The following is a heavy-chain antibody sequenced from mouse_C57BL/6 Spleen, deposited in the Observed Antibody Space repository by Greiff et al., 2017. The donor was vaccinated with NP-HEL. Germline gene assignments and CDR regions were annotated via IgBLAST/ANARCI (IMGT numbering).Heavy chain of an antibody. Sequence: EVQVVESGGGLVKPGGSLKLSCAASGFTFSDYGMHWVRQAPEKGLEWVAYISSGSSTIYYADTVKGRFTISRDNAKNTLFLQMTSLRSEDTAMYYCASSYGYDGAWFAYWGQGTLVTVSA. CDR3: ASSYGYDGAWFAY. CDR1: GFTFSDYG. D-gene: IGHD2-2*01. CDR2: ISSGSSTI. V-gene: IGHV5-17*01. J-gene: IGHJ3*01.